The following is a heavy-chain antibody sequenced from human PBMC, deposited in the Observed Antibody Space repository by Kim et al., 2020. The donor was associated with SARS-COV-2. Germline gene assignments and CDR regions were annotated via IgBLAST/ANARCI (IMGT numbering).Heavy chain of an antibody. Sequence: GGSLRLSCAASGFTFSNAWMSWVRQAPGKGLEWVGRIKSKTDGGTTDYAAPVKGRFTISRDDSKNTLYLQMNSLKTEDTAVYYCTTARPEHTLANWFDPWGQGTLVTVSS. CDR2: IKSKTDGGTT. CDR1: GFTFSNAW. J-gene: IGHJ5*02. D-gene: IGHD3-16*01. V-gene: IGHV3-15*01. CDR3: TTARPEHTLANWFDP.